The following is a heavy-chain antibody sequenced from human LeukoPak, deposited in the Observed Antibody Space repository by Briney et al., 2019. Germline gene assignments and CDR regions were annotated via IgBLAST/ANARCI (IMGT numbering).Heavy chain of an antibody. Sequence: HAGGSLRLSCAASGFTFSSYAMSWVRQAPGKGLEWVSAISGSGGSTYYADSVKGRFTISRDNSKNTLYLQMNSLRAEDTAVYYCARDKEGSGSYFDPWGQGTLVTVSS. V-gene: IGHV3-23*01. CDR1: GFTFSSYA. D-gene: IGHD3-10*01. J-gene: IGHJ5*02. CDR3: ARDKEGSGSYFDP. CDR2: ISGSGGST.